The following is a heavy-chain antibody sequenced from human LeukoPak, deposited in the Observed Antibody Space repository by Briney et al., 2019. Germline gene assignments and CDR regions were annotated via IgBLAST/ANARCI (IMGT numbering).Heavy chain of an antibody. J-gene: IGHJ3*01. D-gene: IGHD3-10*01. CDR1: GYTFSTFG. CDR2: ISAYHGKT. V-gene: IGHV1-18*01. Sequence: ASVKVSCKASGYTFSTFGISWVRQAPGQGLEWMGWISAYHGKTNFAQRFQGRVTLTTESSTSTAYMELRSLRSDDTAMYYCARDSPFLVPGSGDAFDVWGQGTMVSVSS. CDR3: ARDSPFLVPGSGDAFDV.